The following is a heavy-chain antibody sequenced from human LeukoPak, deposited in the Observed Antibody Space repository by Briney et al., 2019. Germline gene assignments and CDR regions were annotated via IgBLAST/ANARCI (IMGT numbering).Heavy chain of an antibody. J-gene: IGHJ4*02. CDR1: GGSISSGDYY. V-gene: IGHV4-30-4*01. D-gene: IGHD3-22*01. CDR3: ASSYYYDSSGYSTPLDY. Sequence: SETLSLTCTVSGGSISSGDYYWSWIRQPPGEGLEWIGYIYYSGSTYYNPSLKSRVTISVDTSKNQFSLKLSSVTAADTAVYYCASSYYYDSSGYSTPLDYWGQGTLVTVSS. CDR2: IYYSGST.